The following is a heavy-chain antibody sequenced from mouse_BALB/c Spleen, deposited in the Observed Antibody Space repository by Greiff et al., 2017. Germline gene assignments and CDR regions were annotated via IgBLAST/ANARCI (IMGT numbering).Heavy chain of an antibody. V-gene: IGHV14-1*02. CDR1: GFNIKDYY. J-gene: IGHJ2*01. Sequence: VQLQQSGAELVRPGALVKLSCKASGFNIKDYYMHWVKQRPEQGLEWIGWIDPENGNTIYDPKFQGKASITADTSSNTAYLQLSSLTSEDTAVYYCARAAYRYYLDYWGQGTTLTVSS. D-gene: IGHD2-14*01. CDR2: IDPENGNT. CDR3: ARAAYRYYLDY.